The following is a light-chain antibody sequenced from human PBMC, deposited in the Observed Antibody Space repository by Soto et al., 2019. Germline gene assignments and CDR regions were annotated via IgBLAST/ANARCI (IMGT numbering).Light chain of an antibody. CDR3: AAWDDSLNGLYV. J-gene: IGLJ1*01. CDR2: SNN. CDR1: SSNIGSNT. Sequence: QSVPTQPPSAPGTPGQRVTISCSGSSSNIGSNTVNWYQQLPGTAPKLLIYSNNQRHSGVPDRYSGSKSGTSASLAISGLQSEDEADYYCAAWDDSLNGLYVFGTGTRSPS. V-gene: IGLV1-44*01.